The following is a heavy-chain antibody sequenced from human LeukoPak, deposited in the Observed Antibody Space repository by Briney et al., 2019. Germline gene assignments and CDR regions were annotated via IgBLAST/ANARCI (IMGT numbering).Heavy chain of an antibody. Sequence: GGSLRLSCAASGFTFSSYWMSWVRQAPGKGLEWVANIKQDGSEKYYVDSVKGRFTISRDNAKNSLYLQMNSLRAEDTAVYYCARVPPLSIVGATTPDAFDIWGQGTMVTVSS. J-gene: IGHJ3*02. CDR3: ARVPPLSIVGATTPDAFDI. V-gene: IGHV3-7*01. CDR1: GFTFSSYW. CDR2: IKQDGSEK. D-gene: IGHD1-26*01.